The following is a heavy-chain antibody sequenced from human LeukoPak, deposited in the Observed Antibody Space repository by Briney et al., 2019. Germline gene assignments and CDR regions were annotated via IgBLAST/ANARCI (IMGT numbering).Heavy chain of an antibody. CDR2: IYYSGST. Sequence: SETLSLTCTVSGGSISSYYWSWIRQPPGKGLEWIGYIYYSGSTYYNPSLKSRVTISVDTSKNQFSLKLSSVTAADTAVYYCARGGRSGYYDFWSGYYTCAFDIWGQGTMVTVSS. J-gene: IGHJ3*02. D-gene: IGHD3-3*01. CDR3: ARGGRSGYYDFWSGYYTCAFDI. V-gene: IGHV4-59*12. CDR1: GGSISSYY.